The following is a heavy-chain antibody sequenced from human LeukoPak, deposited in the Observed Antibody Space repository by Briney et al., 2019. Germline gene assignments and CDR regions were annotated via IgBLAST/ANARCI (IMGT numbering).Heavy chain of an antibody. D-gene: IGHD6-19*01. CDR2: FSPDGGDS. Sequence: GGSLSLFCAACGLVFSSYCVHWVREARGEGRVWVSRFSPDGGDSIFADFGKGRFTMSRDNDKNTLYLKLSSLRVEDRAVFYWVRALAGKGCIAYWGQGSLVTVSS. J-gene: IGHJ4*02. CDR1: GLVFSSYC. V-gene: IGHV3-74*01. CDR3: VRALAGKGCIAY.